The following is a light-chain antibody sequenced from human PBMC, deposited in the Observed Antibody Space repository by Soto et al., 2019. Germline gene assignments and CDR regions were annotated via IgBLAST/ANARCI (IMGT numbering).Light chain of an antibody. J-gene: IGKJ1*01. CDR3: QHYNSYSEA. CDR2: KAS. CDR1: QTISSW. Sequence: DIQMTQSPSTLSGSVGDRVTITCRASQTISSWLAWYQQKPGKAPKLLIYKASTLKSGVPSRFSGSGSGTEFTLTISSLQPDDFATYCCQHYNSYSEAFGQGTKVELQ. V-gene: IGKV1-5*03.